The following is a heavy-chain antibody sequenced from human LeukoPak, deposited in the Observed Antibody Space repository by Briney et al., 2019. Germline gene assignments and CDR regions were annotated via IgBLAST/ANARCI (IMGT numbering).Heavy chain of an antibody. D-gene: IGHD2-15*01. CDR1: GFTFTSYA. CDR2: ISGSGGST. J-gene: IGHJ1*01. V-gene: IGHV3-23*01. Sequence: GGSLRLSCAPSGFTFTSYAMNWVRHAPGKGLEWVSAISGSGGSTYYADSVKGRFTVSRDNSENTLFLQMNSLRAEDTAIYYCAKDTDVVVPEYFQYWGQGTLVSVSS. CDR3: AKDTDVVVPEYFQY.